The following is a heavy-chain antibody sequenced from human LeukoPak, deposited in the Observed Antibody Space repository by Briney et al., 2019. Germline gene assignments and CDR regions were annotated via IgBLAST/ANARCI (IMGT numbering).Heavy chain of an antibody. V-gene: IGHV3-30-3*01. CDR3: ARDAGYYFDC. J-gene: IGHJ4*02. CDR2: ISYDGTNK. D-gene: IGHD3-10*01. CDR1: GFTFTSYA. Sequence: EGSLRLSCAASGFTFTSYAMHWVRQAPGKGLEWVAVISYDGTNKYYADSVKGRFTISRDNSKNTLYLQMNSLRAEDTAVFYCARDAGYYFDCWGQGTLVTVSS.